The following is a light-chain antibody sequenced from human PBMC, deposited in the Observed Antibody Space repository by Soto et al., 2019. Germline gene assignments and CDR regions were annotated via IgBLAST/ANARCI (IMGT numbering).Light chain of an antibody. CDR1: QSISRY. Sequence: VLTQSPATLSLSPGERTTLSCRASQSISRYLAWYQQKPGQGPRLLIYGASSRATGTPDRFSGSGSGTDFTLTINRLEPEDFALYYCQQYGSSPPTFGQGTKV. J-gene: IGKJ1*01. CDR2: GAS. V-gene: IGKV3-20*01. CDR3: QQYGSSPPT.